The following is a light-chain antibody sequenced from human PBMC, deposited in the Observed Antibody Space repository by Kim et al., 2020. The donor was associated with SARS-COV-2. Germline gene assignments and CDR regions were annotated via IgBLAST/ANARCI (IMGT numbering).Light chain of an antibody. CDR1: QIISSY. CDR2: AAS. V-gene: IGKV1-39*01. Sequence: DIQMTQSPCSLSASVGDRVTITCRASQIISSYLNWYQQKPGKAPKLLIYAASSLQSGVPSRFSGSGSGTDFTLTISSLQPEDFATYYCQQSYSTPRTFGQGTKVDIK. CDR3: QQSYSTPRT. J-gene: IGKJ1*01.